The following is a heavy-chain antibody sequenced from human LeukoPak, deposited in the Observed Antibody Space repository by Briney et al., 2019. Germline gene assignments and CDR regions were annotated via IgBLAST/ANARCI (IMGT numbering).Heavy chain of an antibody. D-gene: IGHD5-18*01. CDR2: ISYDGSNK. CDR1: GFTFSSNA. CDR3: ARTSRGYSYGYVDY. Sequence: PGGSLRLSCAASGFTFSSNAMHWVRQAPGKGLEWVAVISYDGSNKYYADSVKGRFTISRDNSKNTLYLQMNSLRAEDTAVYYCARTSRGYSYGYVDYWGQGTLVTVSS. J-gene: IGHJ4*02. V-gene: IGHV3-30*04.